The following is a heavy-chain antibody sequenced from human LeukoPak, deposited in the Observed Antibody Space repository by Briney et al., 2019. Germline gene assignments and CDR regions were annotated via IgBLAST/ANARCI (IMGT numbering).Heavy chain of an antibody. D-gene: IGHD2-2*01. CDR1: GYTFTGYY. Sequence: ASVKVSCKASGYTFTGYYMHWVRQAPGQGLEWMGWINPNSGGTNYAQKFQGRVTMTRDTSISTAYMELRSLRSDDTAVYYCARVGGVVVPAAVKYYYYMDVWGKGTTVTISS. V-gene: IGHV1-2*02. CDR2: INPNSGGT. J-gene: IGHJ6*03. CDR3: ARVGGVVVPAAVKYYYYMDV.